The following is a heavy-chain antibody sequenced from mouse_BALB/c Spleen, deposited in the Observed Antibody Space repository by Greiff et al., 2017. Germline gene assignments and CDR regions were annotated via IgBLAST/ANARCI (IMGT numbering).Heavy chain of an antibody. CDR2: INSNGGST. CDR3: ARDCYGSSYYFDY. D-gene: IGHD1-1*01. CDR1: GFTFSSYG. Sequence: EVKLVESGGGLVQPGGSLKLSCAASGFTFSSYGMSWVRQTPDKRLELVATINSNGGSTYYPDSVKGRFTISRDNAKNTLYLQMSSLKSEDTAMYYCARDCYGSSYYFDYWGQGTTLTVSS. J-gene: IGHJ2*01. V-gene: IGHV5-6-3*01.